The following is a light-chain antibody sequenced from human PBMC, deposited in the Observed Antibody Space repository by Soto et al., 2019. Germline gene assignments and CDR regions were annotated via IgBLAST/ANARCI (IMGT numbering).Light chain of an antibody. CDR1: QNVGRD. J-gene: IGKJ4*01. CDR2: GAS. CDR3: QQYINCPLT. V-gene: IGKV3D-15*01. Sequence: EIVMTQSPASLSVSPGERATLSCRAAQNVGRDLAWYQQKPGQAPRLLIYGASTRATGIPARFTGSGSGTEFTLTISSLQSEDSAVYHCQQYINCPLTFGGGTKVEIK.